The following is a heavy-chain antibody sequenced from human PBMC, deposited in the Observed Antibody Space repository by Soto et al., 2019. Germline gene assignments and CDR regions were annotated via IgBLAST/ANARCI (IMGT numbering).Heavy chain of an antibody. CDR3: AREGIGIAAHY. J-gene: IGHJ4*02. Sequence: EVQLVESGGGLVQPGGSLRLSCAASGFTFSSYWMHWVRQAPGKGLVWVSRINSDGRSTNYADSVKGRFTISRDNAKNTLYLQMNSLRAEDTAVFYCAREGIGIAAHYWGQGTLVTVSS. D-gene: IGHD6-6*01. CDR1: GFTFSSYW. CDR2: INSDGRST. V-gene: IGHV3-74*01.